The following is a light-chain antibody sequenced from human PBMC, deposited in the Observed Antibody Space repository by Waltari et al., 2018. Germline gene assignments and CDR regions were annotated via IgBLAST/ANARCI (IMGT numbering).Light chain of an antibody. Sequence: EIVLTQSPGTLSLSPGDRATLPCRASQSISGSWLAWYQQKPGQAPRLLIYGASSRATAIPDRFSGSGSGTDFTLTISRLEPEDFAVYYCQQYDASSVTFGGGTKVEIK. CDR1: QSISGSW. V-gene: IGKV3-20*01. J-gene: IGKJ4*01. CDR2: GAS. CDR3: QQYDASSVT.